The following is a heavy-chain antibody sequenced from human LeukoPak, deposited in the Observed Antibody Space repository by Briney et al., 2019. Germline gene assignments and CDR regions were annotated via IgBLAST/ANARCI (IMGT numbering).Heavy chain of an antibody. CDR2: IYSGGNT. V-gene: IGHV3-53*01. Sequence: GGSLRLSCAASGITVSSNYMSWVRQAPGKGLEWVSVIYSGGNTYYADSVKGRFTISRDNSKNTLYLQMNSLRAEDTAVYYCARSPTSMIRGVGYMDVWGKGTTVTISS. CDR1: GITVSSNY. CDR3: ARSPTSMIRGVGYMDV. D-gene: IGHD3-10*01. J-gene: IGHJ6*03.